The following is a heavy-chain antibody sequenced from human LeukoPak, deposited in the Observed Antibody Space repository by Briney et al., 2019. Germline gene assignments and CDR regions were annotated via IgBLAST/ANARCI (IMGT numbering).Heavy chain of an antibody. CDR2: IYHSGST. D-gene: IGHD3-3*01. J-gene: IGHJ4*02. CDR3: ARNLYYDFWSGYCN. V-gene: IGHV4-38-2*01. Sequence: SETLSLTCAVSGYSISSGYYWGWLRQPPGKGLERIGSIYHSGSTYYNPSLKSRVTISVDTSKNQFSLKLSSVTAADTAVYYCARNLYYDFWSGYCNWGQGTLVTVSS. CDR1: GYSISSGYY.